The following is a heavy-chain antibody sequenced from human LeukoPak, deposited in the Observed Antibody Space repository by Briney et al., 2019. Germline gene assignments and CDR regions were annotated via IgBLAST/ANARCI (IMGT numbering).Heavy chain of an antibody. Sequence: GASVKVSCKASGGTFSSYAISWVRQAPGQGLEWMGGIIPFFATANYAQKFQGRVTITADESTSTAYMELSSLRSEDTAVYYCARVMVNDFWSGYPTWGQGTLVTVSS. V-gene: IGHV1-69*13. CDR3: ARVMVNDFWSGYPT. D-gene: IGHD3-3*01. J-gene: IGHJ4*02. CDR1: GGTFSSYA. CDR2: IIPFFATA.